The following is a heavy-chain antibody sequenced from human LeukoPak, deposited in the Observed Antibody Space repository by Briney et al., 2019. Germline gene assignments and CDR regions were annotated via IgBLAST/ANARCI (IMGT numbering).Heavy chain of an antibody. J-gene: IGHJ2*01. Sequence: GGSLRLSCAASGFTFSDYYMRWIRQVPGKGLEWVSYIGLTDTTIYYADSLKGRFAISRDNAKNLLYLHTHSLRAEDTAIYYCARLKLGYWYFDLWGRGTLLTVSS. V-gene: IGHV3-11*01. CDR2: IGLTDTTI. CDR3: ARLKLGYWYFDL. D-gene: IGHD7-27*01. CDR1: GFTFSDYY.